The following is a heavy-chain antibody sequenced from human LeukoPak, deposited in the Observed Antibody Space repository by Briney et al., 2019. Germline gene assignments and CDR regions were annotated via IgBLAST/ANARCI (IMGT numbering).Heavy chain of an antibody. CDR3: ANSDTYYYDSSGYPPNAYFDY. D-gene: IGHD3-22*01. CDR1: GFTLSSYA. CDR2: ISGSGSST. V-gene: IGHV3-23*01. Sequence: PGGSLRLSCAASGFTLSSYAMSWVRQAPGKGLEWVSGISGSGSSTYYADSVKGRFTISRDNSKSTLYLQMNSLRAEDTAVYYCANSDTYYYDSSGYPPNAYFDYWGQGTLVTVSS. J-gene: IGHJ4*02.